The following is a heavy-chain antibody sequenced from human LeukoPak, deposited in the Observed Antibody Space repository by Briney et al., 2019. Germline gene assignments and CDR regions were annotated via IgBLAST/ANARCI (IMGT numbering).Heavy chain of an antibody. V-gene: IGHV3-11*06. J-gene: IGHJ5*02. Sequence: SGGSLRLSCAASGFTFSDYYMNWIRQAPGKGLEWVSYISSTSIYTDYTDSVKGRFTISRDNAKNSLYLQMNSLRAEDTAVYYCARGGRIATVRGNWFDPWGQGTLVTVSS. CDR1: GFTFSDYY. D-gene: IGHD3-10*01. CDR3: ARGGRIATVRGNWFDP. CDR2: ISSTSIYT.